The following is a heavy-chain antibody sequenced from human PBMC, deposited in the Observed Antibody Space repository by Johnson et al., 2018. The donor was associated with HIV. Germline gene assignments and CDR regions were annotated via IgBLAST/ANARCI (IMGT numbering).Heavy chain of an antibody. D-gene: IGHD2-8*01. CDR3: ARLGLTDAFDI. CDR1: GFTVSSNY. J-gene: IGHJ3*02. Sequence: EMQLVESGGGLVQPGGSLRLSCAASGFTVSSNYMSWVRQAPGKGLEWVSVIYSGGSPYYADSVKGRFTISRDNSKNTLYLQMNSLRAEDTAVYYCARLGLTDAFDIWGQGTMVTVSP. CDR2: IYSGGSP. V-gene: IGHV3-66*01.